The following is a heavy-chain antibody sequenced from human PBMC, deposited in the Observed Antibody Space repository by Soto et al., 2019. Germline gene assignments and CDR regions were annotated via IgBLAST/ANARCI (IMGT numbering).Heavy chain of an antibody. Sequence: QVQLVESGGGLVKPGGSLRLSCAASGFTFSDYYMSWIRQAPGKGLEWLSYIGRQSSHTNYAGSVRGRFTISRDNAKNSLYLQMNNLRAEDSAVYFCARVTSAAPEDLWGRGTLVTVSS. V-gene: IGHV3-11*05. D-gene: IGHD6-13*01. CDR3: ARVTSAAPEDL. J-gene: IGHJ2*01. CDR2: IGRQSSHT. CDR1: GFTFSDYY.